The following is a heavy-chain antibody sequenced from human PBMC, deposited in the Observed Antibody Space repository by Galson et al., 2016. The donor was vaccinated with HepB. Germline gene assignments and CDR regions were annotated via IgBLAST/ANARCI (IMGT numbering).Heavy chain of an antibody. V-gene: IGHV3-21*01. CDR2: SSI. Sequence: SSIFYADSVKGRLTISRDNAKHSLYLQINSLRADDTAVYYCARDSRGYRSSWYYFDSWGQGTLVTVSS. CDR3: ARDSRGYRSSWYYFDS. J-gene: IGHJ4*02. D-gene: IGHD6-13*01.